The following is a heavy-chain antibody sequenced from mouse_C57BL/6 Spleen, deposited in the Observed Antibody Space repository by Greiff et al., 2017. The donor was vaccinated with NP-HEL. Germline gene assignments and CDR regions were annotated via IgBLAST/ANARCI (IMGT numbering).Heavy chain of an antibody. V-gene: IGHV5-16*01. CDR2: INYDGSST. CDR3: AREGGSSPFDY. Sequence: EVKLVESEGGLVQPGSSMKLSCTASGFTFSDYYMAWVRQVPEKGLEWVANINYDGSSTYYLDSLKSRFIISRDNAKNILYLQMSSLKSDDTATYYCAREGGSSPFDYWGQGTTLTVSS. CDR1: GFTFSDYY. D-gene: IGHD1-1*01. J-gene: IGHJ2*01.